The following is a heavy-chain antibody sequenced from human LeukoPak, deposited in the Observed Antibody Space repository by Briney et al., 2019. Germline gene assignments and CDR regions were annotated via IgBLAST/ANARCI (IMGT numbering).Heavy chain of an antibody. V-gene: IGHV3-7*01. CDR1: GFTFSSYS. J-gene: IGHJ6*02. CDR2: IKQEGREK. Sequence: GGSLRLSCAASGFTFSSYSMNWVRQAPGKGLEWVANIKQEGREKYYADSVKGRFTISRDNAKNTLDLQMNSLRDEDTAVYYCVRDSFTMGLYYGMDVWGQGTTVTVSS. D-gene: IGHD2-2*01. CDR3: VRDSFTMGLYYGMDV.